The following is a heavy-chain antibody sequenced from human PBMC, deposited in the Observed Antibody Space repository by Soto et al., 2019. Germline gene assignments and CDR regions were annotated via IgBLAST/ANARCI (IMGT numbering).Heavy chain of an antibody. Sequence: VQLQESGPGLVKPSETLSLTCTVSGGSISSYYWSWIRQPPGKGLEWIGYIYYSGSTNYHPSLTSRVTISGDPSKNQCSLKLSYVTAADTAVYYCAREERLVPAAMAWFDPWGQGTLVTVSS. J-gene: IGHJ5*02. CDR2: IYYSGST. CDR3: AREERLVPAAMAWFDP. CDR1: GGSISSYY. V-gene: IGHV4-59*01. D-gene: IGHD2-2*01.